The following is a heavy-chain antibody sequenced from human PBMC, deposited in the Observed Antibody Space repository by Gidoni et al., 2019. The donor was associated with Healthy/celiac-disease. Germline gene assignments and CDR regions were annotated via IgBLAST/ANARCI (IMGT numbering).Heavy chain of an antibody. CDR1: GFTFSSYS. CDR3: ARDISGSPGEFDY. CDR2: ISSSSSYI. D-gene: IGHD3-22*01. Sequence: EVQLVESGGGLVKPGGSLRLSCAASGFTFSSYSMNWVRQAPGKGLEWVSSISSSSSYIYYADSVKGRFTISRDNAKNSLYLQMNSLRAEDTAVYYCARDISGSPGEFDYWGQGTLVTVSS. J-gene: IGHJ4*02. V-gene: IGHV3-21*01.